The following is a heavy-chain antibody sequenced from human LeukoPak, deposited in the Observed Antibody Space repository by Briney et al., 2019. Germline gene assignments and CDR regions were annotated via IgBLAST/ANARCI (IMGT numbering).Heavy chain of an antibody. J-gene: IGHJ5*02. CDR1: GYTFTSYY. Sequence: ASVKVSCKASGYTFTSYYMHWVRQAPGQGLEWMGIINPSGGSTSYAQKFQGRVTMTRDTSTSTVYMELSSLRSEDTAVYYRARDFRVDDYGDLWGQGTLVTVSS. CDR3: ARDFRVDDYGDL. V-gene: IGHV1-46*01. CDR2: INPSGGST. D-gene: IGHD4-17*01.